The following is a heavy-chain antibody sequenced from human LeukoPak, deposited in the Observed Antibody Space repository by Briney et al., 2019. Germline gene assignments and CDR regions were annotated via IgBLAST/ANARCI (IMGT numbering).Heavy chain of an antibody. V-gene: IGHV1-46*01. D-gene: IGHD6-13*01. Sequence: ASVTVSCKASGYTFTSYYMHWVRQAPGQGLEWMGIINPSGGSTSYAQKFQGRVTMTRDTSTSTVYMELSSLRSEDTAVYYCARVKLSRSSGYSTNWFDPWGQGTLVTLST. CDR3: ARVKLSRSSGYSTNWFDP. CDR2: INPSGGST. CDR1: GYTFTSYY. J-gene: IGHJ5*02.